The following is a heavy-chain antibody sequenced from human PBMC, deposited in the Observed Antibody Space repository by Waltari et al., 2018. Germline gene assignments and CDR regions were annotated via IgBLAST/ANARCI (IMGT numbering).Heavy chain of an antibody. CDR2: ISGSGGST. CDR3: ARGRGGGHPYYFDY. Sequence: EVQLLESGGGLVQPGGSLRLSCAASGFTFSSYAMSWVRPAPGQGLEWVSAISGSGGSTYYADSVKGRFTISRDNSKNTLYLQMNSLRAEDTAVYYCARGRGGGHPYYFDYWGQGTLVTVSS. D-gene: IGHD2-15*01. V-gene: IGHV3-23*01. CDR1: GFTFSSYA. J-gene: IGHJ4*02.